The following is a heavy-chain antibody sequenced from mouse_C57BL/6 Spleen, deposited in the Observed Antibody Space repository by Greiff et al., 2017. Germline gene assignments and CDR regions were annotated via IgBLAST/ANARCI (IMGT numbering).Heavy chain of an antibody. Sequence: EVQLQESGPVLVKPGASVKMSCKASGYTFTDYYMNWVKQSHGKSLEWIGVINPSNGGTSYNQKFKGKATLTVDKSSSTAYMELNSLTSEDSAVYYCARTYGNYDARDYWGQGTSVTVSA. J-gene: IGHJ4*01. CDR3: ARTYGNYDARDY. D-gene: IGHD2-1*01. V-gene: IGHV1-19*01. CDR1: GYTFTDYY. CDR2: INPSNGGT.